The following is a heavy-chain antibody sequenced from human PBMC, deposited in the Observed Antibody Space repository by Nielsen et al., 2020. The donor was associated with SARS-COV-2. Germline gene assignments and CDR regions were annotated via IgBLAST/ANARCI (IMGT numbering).Heavy chain of an antibody. CDR1: GFTFDDYA. CDR2: ISWNSGSI. J-gene: IGHJ4*02. CDR3: AKGDYYDSSGYYY. V-gene: IGHV3-9*01. D-gene: IGHD3-22*01. Sequence: SLRLSCAASGFTFDDYAMHWVRQAPGKGLEWVSGISWNSGSIGYADSVKGRFTISRDNAKNSLYLQMNSLRAEDTALYYCAKGDYYDSSGYYYWGQGTLVTVSS.